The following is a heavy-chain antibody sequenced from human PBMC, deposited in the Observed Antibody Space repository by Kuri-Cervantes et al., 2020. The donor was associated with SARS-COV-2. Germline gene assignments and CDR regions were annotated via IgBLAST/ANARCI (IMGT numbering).Heavy chain of an antibody. J-gene: IGHJ4*02. CDR2: IDPSDSYT. D-gene: IGHD3-22*01. CDR3: ARLNYYDNSGGFDS. V-gene: IGHV5-10-1*01. CDR1: GYSFTSYW. Sequence: KVSCKGSGYSFTSYWISWVRQMPGKGLEWMGRIDPSDSYTNYSPSFQGHVTISADKSISTAYLQWGSLKASDTAMYYCARLNYYDNSGGFDSWGQGTLVTVSS.